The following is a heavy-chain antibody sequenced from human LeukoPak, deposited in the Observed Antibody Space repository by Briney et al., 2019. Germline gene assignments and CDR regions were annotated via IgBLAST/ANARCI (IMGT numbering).Heavy chain of an antibody. CDR2: ISSNGGST. Sequence: GGSLRLSCAACGFTFSSYAMHWVRQAPGKGLEYVSAISSNGGSTYYANSVKGRFTISRDNSKNTLYLQMGSLRAEDMAVYYCARLRGGNSDYWGQGTLVTVSS. V-gene: IGHV3-64*01. D-gene: IGHD4-23*01. CDR1: GFTFSSYA. J-gene: IGHJ4*02. CDR3: ARLRGGNSDY.